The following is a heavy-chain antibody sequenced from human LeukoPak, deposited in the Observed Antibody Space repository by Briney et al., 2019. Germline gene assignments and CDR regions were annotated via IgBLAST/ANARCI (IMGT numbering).Heavy chain of an antibody. CDR2: ISGSGGST. Sequence: PGGSLRLSCAASGFTFSSYAMSWVRQAPGKGLEWVSAISGSGGSTYYADSVKGRFTISRDNSKNTLYLQMNSLRAEDTAVYYCAKDPHISSTAIVVVPAAYWEAFDIWGQGTMVTVSS. CDR3: AKDPHISSTAIVVVPAAYWEAFDI. J-gene: IGHJ3*02. V-gene: IGHV3-23*01. D-gene: IGHD2-2*01. CDR1: GFTFSSYA.